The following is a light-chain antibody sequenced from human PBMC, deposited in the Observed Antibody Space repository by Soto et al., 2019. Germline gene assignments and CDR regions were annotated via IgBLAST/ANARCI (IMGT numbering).Light chain of an antibody. CDR3: QQRSNWPPVFT. CDR2: DAS. Sequence: FVLTQSPATLSLSPGERATLSCRASQSVSIYLAWYQQKPGQAPRLLIYDASNRATGIPARFSGSGSWTDFTLTISSLEPEDFAVYYCQQRSNWPPVFTFGQGTKLEIK. V-gene: IGKV3-11*01. CDR1: QSVSIY. J-gene: IGKJ2*01.